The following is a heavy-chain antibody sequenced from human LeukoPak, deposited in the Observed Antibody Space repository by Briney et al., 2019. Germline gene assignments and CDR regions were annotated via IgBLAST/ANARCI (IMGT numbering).Heavy chain of an antibody. CDR3: GRYGGSGCVIYN. CDR1: GGSIRSYY. V-gene: IGHV4-59*08. J-gene: IGHJ4*02. Sequence: PSETLSLTCTVSGGSIRSYYWTWIRQPPGRGLVWIGYIYYTGATSYNPSLKRRVTISVDTSKKQFSLKLTLVTAGDTAVYYWGRYGGSGCVIYNWGEGDLVTVSS. D-gene: IGHD6-19*01. CDR2: IYYTGAT.